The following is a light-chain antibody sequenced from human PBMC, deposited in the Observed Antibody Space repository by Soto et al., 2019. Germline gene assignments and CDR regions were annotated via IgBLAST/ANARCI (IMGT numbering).Light chain of an antibody. CDR3: QQYNKWPPWT. V-gene: IGKV3-15*01. CDR2: DQS. J-gene: IGKJ1*01. CDR1: HGIXKK. Sequence: IIMTHSPARLSVAPRGGVTFSCMARHGIXKKVVWYERKPGQAPRMLISDQSTRATGIPARFSGSGSGKAFTLTISSLQSEEFALYYCQQYNKWPPWTFGQGTKVAIK.